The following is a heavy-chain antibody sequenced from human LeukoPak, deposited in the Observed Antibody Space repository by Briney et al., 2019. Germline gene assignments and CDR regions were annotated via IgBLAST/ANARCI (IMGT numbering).Heavy chain of an antibody. V-gene: IGHV1-69*01. Sequence: SVKASCKASGGTFSSYAISWVRQAPGQGLEWMGGIIPIFGTTNYAQKFQGRVTITADESTSTAYMELSSLRSEDTAVYYCARDRRWELLRASAFDIWGQGTMVTVSS. J-gene: IGHJ3*02. CDR3: ARDRRWELLRASAFDI. CDR1: GGTFSSYA. D-gene: IGHD1-26*01. CDR2: IIPIFGTT.